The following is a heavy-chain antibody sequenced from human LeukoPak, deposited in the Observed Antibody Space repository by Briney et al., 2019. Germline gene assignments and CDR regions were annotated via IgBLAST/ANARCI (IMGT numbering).Heavy chain of an antibody. Sequence: ASVKVSCKASGGTFSSYAISWVRQAPGQGLEWMGGIIPIFGTANYAQKFQGRVTITTDESTSTAYMELSSLRSEDTAVYYCARGSLARYGFGPWGQGTLVTVSS. CDR3: ARGSLARYGFGP. CDR1: GGTFSSYA. V-gene: IGHV1-69*05. CDR2: IIPIFGTA. D-gene: IGHD3-9*01. J-gene: IGHJ5*02.